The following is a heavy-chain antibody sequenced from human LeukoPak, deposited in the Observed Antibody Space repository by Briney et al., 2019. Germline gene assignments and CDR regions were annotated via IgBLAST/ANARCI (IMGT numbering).Heavy chain of an antibody. J-gene: IGHJ6*03. D-gene: IGHD3-3*01. Sequence: SQTLSLTCTVSAGPISSGSNYCSWIRQPAGKGLEWIGRIYTSGSTNYNPSLKSRVTISVDTSKNKVCVKLSSVTAADTAVYYCARDQGDFWSALRAGYNYYMDVWGTGTTVTVSS. CDR3: ARDQGDFWSALRAGYNYYMDV. V-gene: IGHV4-61*02. CDR2: IYTSGST. CDR1: AGPISSGSNY.